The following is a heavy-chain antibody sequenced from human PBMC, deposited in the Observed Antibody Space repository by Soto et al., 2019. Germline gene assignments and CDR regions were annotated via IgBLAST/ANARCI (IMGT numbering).Heavy chain of an antibody. V-gene: IGHV3-23*01. D-gene: IGHD2-21*01. CDR3: AKTPGFVVVIAIPLYFDY. Sequence: EVQLLESGGGLVQPGGSLRLSCAASGFTFSSYAMSWVRQAPGKGLEWVSAISGSGGSTYYADSVKGRFTISRDNSKNTRYLQMNSLTAEDTGVYYCAKTPGFVVVIAIPLYFDYWGQGTLVTVSS. J-gene: IGHJ4*02. CDR1: GFTFSSYA. CDR2: ISGSGGST.